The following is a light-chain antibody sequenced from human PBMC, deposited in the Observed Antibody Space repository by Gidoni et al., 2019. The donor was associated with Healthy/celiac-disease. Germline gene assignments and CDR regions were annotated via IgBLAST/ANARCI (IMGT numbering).Light chain of an antibody. CDR2: DVS. J-gene: IGLJ3*02. CDR1: SSDVGGYNY. V-gene: IGLV2-14*03. CDR3: SSYTSSNWV. Sequence: SSLTPPASVSGSPGQPITISCTGNSSDVGGYNYVSWYQQHPGKAPKLMIYDVSNRPPGVSNRCSGSKSGNTASLTISGLQAEDEADYYCSSYTSSNWVFGGGTKLTVL.